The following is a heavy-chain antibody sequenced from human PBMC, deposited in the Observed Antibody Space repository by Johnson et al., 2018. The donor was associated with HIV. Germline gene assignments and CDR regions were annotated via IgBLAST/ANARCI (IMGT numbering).Heavy chain of an antibody. CDR2: ISSSGDTI. D-gene: IGHD3-22*01. CDR3: ARDYYYFDSRAYYDAFDI. Sequence: VQLVESGGGLVKPGGSLRLSCAASGFSFSDYYMSWIRQAPGKGLEWVSYISSSGDTISYADSVQGRFTISSDNAKNSLSLQINSLRAEDTAMYYWARDYYYFDSRAYYDAFDIWGQGTMVTVSS. CDR1: GFSFSDYY. J-gene: IGHJ3*02. V-gene: IGHV3-11*04.